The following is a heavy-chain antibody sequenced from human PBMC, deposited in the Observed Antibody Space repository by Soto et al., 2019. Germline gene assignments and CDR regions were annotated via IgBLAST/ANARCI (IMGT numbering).Heavy chain of an antibody. CDR2: ISSRGTTI. V-gene: IGHV3-48*03. CDR1: GFTFGSYE. J-gene: IGHJ4*02. D-gene: IGHD2-21*02. CDR3: LSNSDWPDY. Sequence: GSLRLSCAGSGFTFGSYEMNWVRQSPGKGLEWVSYISSRGTTIYYADSVKGRFTISRDNAKNSLFLQMNSLRAEDTAVYYCLSNSDWPDYWGQGTPVTVSS.